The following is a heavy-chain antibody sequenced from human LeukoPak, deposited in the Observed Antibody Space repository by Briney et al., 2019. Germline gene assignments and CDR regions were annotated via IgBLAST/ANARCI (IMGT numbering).Heavy chain of an antibody. CDR2: IIPIFGTA. CDR3: ARVVSPDYDYVWGSYRGNWFDP. Sequence: ASVKVSCKASGGTFSSYAISWVRQAPGQGLEWMGGIIPIFGTANYAQKFQGRVTITADKSTSTAYMELSSLRSEDTAVYYCARVVSPDYDYVWGSYRGNWFDPWGQGTLGTVSS. V-gene: IGHV1-69*06. D-gene: IGHD3-16*02. CDR1: GGTFSSYA. J-gene: IGHJ5*02.